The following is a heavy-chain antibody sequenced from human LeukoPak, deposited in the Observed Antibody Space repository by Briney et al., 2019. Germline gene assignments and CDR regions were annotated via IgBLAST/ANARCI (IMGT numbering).Heavy chain of an antibody. J-gene: IGHJ3*02. CDR1: GGSICSYY. D-gene: IGHD3-10*01. CDR3: ARHRIWLGEPSDAFDI. Sequence: PSETLSLTCTVSGGSICSYYWSWIRQPPGKGLEWIGIIYYSGRTYYNPSLKSRVAISVDTSKNQFFLKLSSVTAADTSVYYCARHRIWLGEPSDAFDIWGQGTMVAVSS. V-gene: IGHV4-39*01. CDR2: IYYSGRT.